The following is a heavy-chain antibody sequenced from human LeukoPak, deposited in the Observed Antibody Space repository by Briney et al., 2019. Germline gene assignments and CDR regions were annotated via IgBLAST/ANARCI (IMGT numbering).Heavy chain of an antibody. CDR1: GFTFSSYA. CDR3: AREVSNEYYFDY. D-gene: IGHD1-1*01. J-gene: IGHJ4*02. V-gene: IGHV3-30-3*01. CDR2: ISYDGSNK. Sequence: GRSLRLSCAASGFTFSSYAMHWVRQAPGKGPEWVAVISYDGSNKYYADSVKGRFTISRDNSKNTLYLQMNSLRAEDTAVYYCAREVSNEYYFDYWGQGTLVTVSS.